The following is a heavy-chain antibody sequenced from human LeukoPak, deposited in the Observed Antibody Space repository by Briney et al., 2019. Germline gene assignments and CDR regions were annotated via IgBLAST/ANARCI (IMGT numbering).Heavy chain of an antibody. CDR3: AKAPDSVWGNYRNSYFDS. CDR2: ITGSGPTT. CDR1: GFTFSNYA. Sequence: GGSLLISCVASGFTFSNYAMTWVRQAPGKGLEWVSAITGSGPTTFYADSVKGRFTISRDNSNNLLFLEMNSLRLDDAGVYFCAKAPDSVWGNYRNSYFDSWGQGTLVAVS. J-gene: IGHJ4*02. D-gene: IGHD3-16*02. V-gene: IGHV3-23*01.